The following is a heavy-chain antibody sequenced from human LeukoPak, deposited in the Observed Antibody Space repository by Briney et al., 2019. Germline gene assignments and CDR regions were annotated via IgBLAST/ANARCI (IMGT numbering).Heavy chain of an antibody. CDR1: GGSFSGYY. D-gene: IGHD6-19*01. Sequence: SETLSLTCAVYGGSFSGYYWSWIRQPPGKGLEWIGEINHSGSTNYNPSLKSRVTISVDTSKNQFSLKLSSVTAADTAVYCCARGVWAVAKMYNWFDPWGQGTLVTVSS. CDR2: INHSGST. J-gene: IGHJ5*02. CDR3: ARGVWAVAKMYNWFDP. V-gene: IGHV4-34*01.